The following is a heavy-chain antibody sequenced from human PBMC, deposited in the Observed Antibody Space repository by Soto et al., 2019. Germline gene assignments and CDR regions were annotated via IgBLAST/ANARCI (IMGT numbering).Heavy chain of an antibody. CDR1: GGTFSSYA. V-gene: IGHV1-69*13. CDR3: ASGILVLRVYYYYGMDV. D-gene: IGHD2-8*01. Sequence: GASVKVSCKASGGTFSSYAISWVRQAPGQGLEWMGGIIPIFGTANYAQKFQGRVTITADESTSTAYMELSSLRSEDTAVYYCASGILVLRVYYYYGMDVWGQGTTVTVSS. CDR2: IIPIFGTA. J-gene: IGHJ6*02.